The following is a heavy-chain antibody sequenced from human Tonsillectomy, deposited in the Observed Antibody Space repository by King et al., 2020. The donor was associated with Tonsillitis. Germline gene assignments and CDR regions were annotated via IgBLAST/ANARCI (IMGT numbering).Heavy chain of an antibody. J-gene: IGHJ4*02. CDR2: ISGSGGST. CDR1: GFTFSSYA. CDR3: AKGLYDWNDRGHYDY. D-gene: IGHD1-20*01. Sequence: VQLVESGGGLVQPGGSLRLSCAASGFTFSSYAMNWVRQAPVKGLEWVSAISGSGGSTYYADSVKGRFTISRDNSKNKLYLQMNSLRAEDTAVYYCAKGLYDWNDRGHYDYWGQGTLVTVSS. V-gene: IGHV3-23*04.